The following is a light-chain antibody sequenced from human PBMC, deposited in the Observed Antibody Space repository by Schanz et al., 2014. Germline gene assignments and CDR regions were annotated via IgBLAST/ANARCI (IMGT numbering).Light chain of an antibody. CDR3: SSHTAITTAVV. CDR1: GSDVGGYNF. CDR2: DVN. V-gene: IGLV2-14*03. J-gene: IGLJ2*01. Sequence: QSALTQPPSASGSPGQSITISCTGSGSDVGGYNFVCWYQKHPGKAPKLIIYDVNKRPSGVSSRFSGSKSGNTASLTISGLQAEDEADYHCSSHTAITTAVVFGGGTKLTVL.